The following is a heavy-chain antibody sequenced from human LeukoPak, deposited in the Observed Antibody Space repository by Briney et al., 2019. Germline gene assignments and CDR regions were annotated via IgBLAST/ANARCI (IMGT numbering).Heavy chain of an antibody. J-gene: IGHJ4*02. D-gene: IGHD6-13*01. CDR2: INQDGSEK. CDR1: GFTFTEYW. Sequence: GGSLRLSCAASGFTFTEYWMNWVRQAPGKGLEWVASINQDGSEKYYVDSVKGRFTISRDNAQNPLYLQMSYLRAEDTAMFYCARDGVAAGLYFDLWGQGTLVTVSS. CDR3: ARDGVAAGLYFDL. V-gene: IGHV3-7*01.